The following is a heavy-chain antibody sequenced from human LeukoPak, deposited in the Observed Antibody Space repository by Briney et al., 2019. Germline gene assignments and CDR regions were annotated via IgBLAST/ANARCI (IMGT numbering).Heavy chain of an antibody. CDR2: IYPGDSDT. CDR3: ARHLTSYDSSGLSAFDI. CDR1: GYTFTSYW. D-gene: IGHD3-22*01. V-gene: IGHV5-51*01. Sequence: PGESLQISCQGSGYTFTSYWIGCVRQVPGKGLEWMGIIYPGDSDTRYSPSFQGQVTISADKSISTAYLQWSSLKASDTAMYYCARHLTSYDSSGLSAFDIWGQGTMVTVSS. J-gene: IGHJ3*02.